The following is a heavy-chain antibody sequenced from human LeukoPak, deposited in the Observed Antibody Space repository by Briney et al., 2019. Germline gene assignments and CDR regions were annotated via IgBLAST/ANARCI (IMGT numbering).Heavy chain of an antibody. Sequence: GGSLRLSCAASGFTFSSYALHWVRQAPGKGLVWVSRINSDGSSTSYADSVRGRFSISRDNAKNTLYLQMNSLRAEDTAVYYCARGLSGYASSLGYWGQGTLVTVSS. CDR3: ARGLSGYASSLGY. CDR2: INSDGSST. D-gene: IGHD6-6*01. V-gene: IGHV3-74*01. CDR1: GFTFSSYA. J-gene: IGHJ4*02.